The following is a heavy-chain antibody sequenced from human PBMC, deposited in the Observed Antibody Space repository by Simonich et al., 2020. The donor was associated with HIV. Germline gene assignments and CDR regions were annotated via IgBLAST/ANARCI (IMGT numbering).Heavy chain of an antibody. J-gene: IGHJ5*02. V-gene: IGHV4-34*01. CDR3: ARHHELGMGWFDP. Sequence: QVQLQQWGAGLLKPSETLSLTCAVYGGSFSSYYWSWIRQPPGKGLEWLGEINHVGSTSYNPSLKSRLTISVETSKNQFSLRLSSVTAADTAIYYCARHHELGMGWFDPWGQGTLVTVSS. D-gene: IGHD7-27*01. CDR1: GGSFSSYY. CDR2: INHVGST.